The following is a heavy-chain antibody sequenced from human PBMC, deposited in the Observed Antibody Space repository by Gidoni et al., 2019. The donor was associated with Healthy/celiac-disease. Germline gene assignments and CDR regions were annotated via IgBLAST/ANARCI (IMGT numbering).Heavy chain of an antibody. D-gene: IGHD6-13*01. CDR2: INHSGST. CDR1: GGSFSGYY. Sequence: QVQLQQWGAGLLKPSETLSLTCAVYGGSFSGYYWCWIRQPPGKGLEWIGEINHSGSTNYNPSLKSRVTISVDTSKNQFSLKLSSVTAADTAVYYCARATRRSSWNYWGQGTLVTVSS. CDR3: ARATRRSSWNY. V-gene: IGHV4-34*01. J-gene: IGHJ4*02.